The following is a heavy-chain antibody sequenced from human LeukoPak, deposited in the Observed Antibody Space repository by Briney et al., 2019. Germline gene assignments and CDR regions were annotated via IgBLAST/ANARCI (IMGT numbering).Heavy chain of an antibody. CDR3: ARLRRDGFNDYYMDV. Sequence: GASVKVSYKASGYTFTSYGISWVRQAPGQGLEWMGWISAYNGNTNYAQKLQGRVTMTTDTSTSTAYMELRSLRSDDTAVYYCARLRRDGFNDYYMDVWGKGTTVTVSS. CDR1: GYTFTSYG. J-gene: IGHJ6*03. CDR2: ISAYNGNT. D-gene: IGHD5-24*01. V-gene: IGHV1-18*01.